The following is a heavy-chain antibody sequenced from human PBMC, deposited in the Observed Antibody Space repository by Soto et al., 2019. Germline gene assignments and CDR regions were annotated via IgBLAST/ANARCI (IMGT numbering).Heavy chain of an antibody. D-gene: IGHD3-3*01. CDR2: ISSSGSTI. V-gene: IGHV3-11*01. CDR3: ARDAYYDFWSGYYTRYYYYYYYMDV. CDR1: GFTFSDYY. Sequence: QVQLVESGGGLVKPGGSLRLSCAASGFTFSDYYMSWIRQAPGKRLEWVSYISSSGSTIYYADSVKGRFTISRDNAKNSLYLQMNSLRAEDTAVYYCARDAYYDFWSGYYTRYYYYYYYMDVWGKGTTVTVSS. J-gene: IGHJ6*03.